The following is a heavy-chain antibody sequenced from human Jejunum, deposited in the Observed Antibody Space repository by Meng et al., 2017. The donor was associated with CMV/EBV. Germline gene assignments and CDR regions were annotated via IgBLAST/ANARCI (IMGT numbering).Heavy chain of an antibody. J-gene: IGHJ4*02. Sequence: QAQLVQSGGEVKKPGASLKVSCKASGYTFTNYGITWVRQAPGQGLEWMGWISAYNGNTNYAQTLQGRVTMTTDTSTSTAYMELRSLRSDDTAVYYCARGRRNEPLFDYWGQGTLVTVFS. D-gene: IGHD1-14*01. V-gene: IGHV1-18*01. CDR1: GYTFTNYG. CDR2: ISAYNGNT. CDR3: ARGRRNEPLFDY.